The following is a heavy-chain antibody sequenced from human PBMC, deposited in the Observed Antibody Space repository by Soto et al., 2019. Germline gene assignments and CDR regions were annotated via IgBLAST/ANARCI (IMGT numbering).Heavy chain of an antibody. CDR3: AMXISXGWYNYFDY. D-gene: IGHD6-19*01. CDR1: GFTFSSYS. CDR2: ISSSSSTM. J-gene: IGHJ4*02. Sequence: EVQLVESGGGLVQPGGSLRLSCAASGFTFSSYSMNWVRQAPGKGLEWVSYISSSSSTMFYADSVKGRFTISRDNAKNSLXLQXNXLXXXXTAVYYCAMXISXGWYNYFDYWGQGTLVTVSS. V-gene: IGHV3-48*01.